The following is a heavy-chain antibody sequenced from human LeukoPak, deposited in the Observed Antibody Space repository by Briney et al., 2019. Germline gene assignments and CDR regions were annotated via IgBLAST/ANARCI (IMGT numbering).Heavy chain of an antibody. Sequence: SETLSLTCAVSGGSISSGGYSWSWIRQPPGKGLEWIGYIYHGGGTYYNPSLKSRVTISVDRSKNQFSLKLSSVTAADTAVYYCARAGAVTTPGAFDIWGQGTMVTVSS. CDR2: IYHGGGT. V-gene: IGHV4-30-2*01. CDR3: ARAGAVTTPGAFDI. D-gene: IGHD4-17*01. J-gene: IGHJ3*02. CDR1: GGSISSGGYS.